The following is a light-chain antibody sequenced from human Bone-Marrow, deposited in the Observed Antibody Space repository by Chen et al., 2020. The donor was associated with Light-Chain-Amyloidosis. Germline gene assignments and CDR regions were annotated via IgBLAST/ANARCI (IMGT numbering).Light chain of an antibody. CDR3: AAWDDSLNGWV. CDR1: SSNIGSNT. J-gene: IGLJ3*02. Sequence: QSVLTQPPSASGTPGQRVTISCSGSSSNIGSNTVNWYQQLPGTAPKLLIYSKNQRPSGVPDRLSGSKAGTSASRAISGLQSEDEADYDGAAWDDSLNGWVFGGGTKLTVL. CDR2: SKN. V-gene: IGLV1-44*01.